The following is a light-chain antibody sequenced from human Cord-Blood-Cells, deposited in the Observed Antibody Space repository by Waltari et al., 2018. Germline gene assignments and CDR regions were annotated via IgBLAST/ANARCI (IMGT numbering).Light chain of an antibody. CDR3: QQYNNWPPLT. Sequence: DIVVTQSTATLTVSPGESAPLSCRASQSVSSNLAWYQQNPGQAPRLIISGASTSATGIPGRFSGSGSGTEFTLTISSLQSEDFAVYYCQQYNNWPPLTFGGGTKVESK. CDR2: GAS. J-gene: IGKJ4*01. CDR1: QSVSSN. V-gene: IGKV3-15*01.